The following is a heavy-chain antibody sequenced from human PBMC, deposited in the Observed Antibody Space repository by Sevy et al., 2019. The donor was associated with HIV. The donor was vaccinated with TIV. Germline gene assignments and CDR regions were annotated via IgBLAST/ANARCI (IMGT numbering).Heavy chain of an antibody. Sequence: GSLRLSCTGSGFTFSNYAMNWVRQAPGKGLEWVSTIFRSGDVTYYADSVKGRFTISRDNSRNTLFLQMKSLRAEDTAVYYCAGARYDSSGSFDAFDIWGQGTMVTVSS. D-gene: IGHD3-22*01. CDR2: IFRSGDVT. CDR3: AGARYDSSGSFDAFDI. J-gene: IGHJ3*02. V-gene: IGHV3-23*01. CDR1: GFTFSNYA.